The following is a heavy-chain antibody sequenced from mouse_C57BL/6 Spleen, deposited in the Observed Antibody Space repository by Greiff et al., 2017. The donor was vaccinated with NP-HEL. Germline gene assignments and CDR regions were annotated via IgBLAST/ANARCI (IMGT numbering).Heavy chain of an antibody. Sequence: EVKLQESGPGLVKPSQSLSLTCSVTGYSITSGYYWNWIRQFPGNKLEWMGYISYDGSNNYNPSLKNRISITRDTSKNQFFLKLNSVTTEDTATYYCARDPSLYDYSAWFAYWGQGTLVTVSA. J-gene: IGHJ3*01. CDR3: ARDPSLYDYSAWFAY. D-gene: IGHD2-4*01. CDR1: GYSITSGYY. V-gene: IGHV3-6*01. CDR2: ISYDGSN.